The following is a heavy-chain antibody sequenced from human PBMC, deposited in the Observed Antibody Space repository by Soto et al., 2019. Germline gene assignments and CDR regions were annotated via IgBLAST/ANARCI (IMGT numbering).Heavy chain of an antibody. D-gene: IGHD3-10*01. J-gene: IGHJ6*03. CDR2: INAGSANT. CDR1: GYTFTSYA. Sequence: QVKLVQSGAEVKKPGASVKVSCKASGYTFTSYAMHWVRQAPGQRRAWMGWINAGSANTKYSQKFQGRVASTRDTSASTAYMELSSLKSEDTAIYYCARDLTMVRGVIYYMDVWGKGTTVTVSS. CDR3: ARDLTMVRGVIYYMDV. V-gene: IGHV1-3*01.